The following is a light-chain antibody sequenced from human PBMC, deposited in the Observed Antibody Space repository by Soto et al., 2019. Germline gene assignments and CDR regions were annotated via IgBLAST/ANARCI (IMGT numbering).Light chain of an antibody. CDR1: QIIIGT. Sequence: EIVMTQSPATLSVSPGEIATLSFSASQIIIGTLACYQQKPGQAPRLLIHGASTSATGSPARFSGTGSGTDFTLTISSLQSEDFAVYYCQQYNNWPWTFGQGTKVDIK. CDR2: GAS. CDR3: QQYNNWPWT. J-gene: IGKJ1*01. V-gene: IGKV3-15*01.